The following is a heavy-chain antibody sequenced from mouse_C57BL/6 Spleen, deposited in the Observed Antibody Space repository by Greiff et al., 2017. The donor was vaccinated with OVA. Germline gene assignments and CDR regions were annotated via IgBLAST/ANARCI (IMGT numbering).Heavy chain of an antibody. CDR1: GFTFSSYA. CDR3: AREFPMEYYGSSWWYFDV. Sequence: DVHLVESGGGLVKPGGSLKLSCAASGFTFSSYAMSWVRQTPEKRLEWVSTISDGGSYTYYPDNVKGRFTISRDNAKNNLYLQMSHLKSEDTAMYYCAREFPMEYYGSSWWYFDVWGTGTTVTVSS. J-gene: IGHJ1*03. CDR2: ISDGGSYT. D-gene: IGHD1-1*01. V-gene: IGHV5-4*01.